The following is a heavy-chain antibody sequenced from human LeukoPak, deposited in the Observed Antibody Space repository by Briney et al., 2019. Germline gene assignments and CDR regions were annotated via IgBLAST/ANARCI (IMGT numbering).Heavy chain of an antibody. D-gene: IGHD3-22*01. CDR2: IWYDGSNK. CDR1: GFTFSSYG. V-gene: IGHV3-33*01. J-gene: IGHJ4*02. CDR3: ATRSVYYDSSGYTFDY. Sequence: PGGSLRLSCAASGFTFSSYGMHWVRQAPGKGLEWVAVIWYDGSNKYYADSVKGRFTISRDNSKNTLYPQMNSLRAEDTAVHYCATRSVYYDSSGYTFDYWGQGTLVTVSS.